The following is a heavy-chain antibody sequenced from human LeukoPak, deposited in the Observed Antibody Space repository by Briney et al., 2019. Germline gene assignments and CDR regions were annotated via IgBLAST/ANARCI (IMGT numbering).Heavy chain of an antibody. Sequence: GGSLRLSCAASGFTFSSYAMHWVRQAPGKGLEWVAVISYDGSNKYHADSVKGRFTISRDNSKNTLYLQMNSLRAEDTAVYYCARGQSRYDSSGYFGFRLWGQGTMVTVSS. CDR1: GFTFSSYA. CDR2: ISYDGSNK. D-gene: IGHD3-22*01. CDR3: ARGQSRYDSSGYFGFRL. V-gene: IGHV3-30*04. J-gene: IGHJ3*01.